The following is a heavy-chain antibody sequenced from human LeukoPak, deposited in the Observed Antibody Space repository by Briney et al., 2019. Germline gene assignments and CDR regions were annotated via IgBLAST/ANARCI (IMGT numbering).Heavy chain of an antibody. CDR3: ARGPPYRCSSTSCYFDY. D-gene: IGHD2-2*01. V-gene: IGHV4-34*01. Sequence: SSETLSLTCAVYGGSFSGYYWSWIRQPPGKGLEWIGEINHSGSTNYNPSLKSRVTISVDTSKNQFSLKLSSVTAADTAVHYCARGPPYRCSSTSCYFDYWGQGTLVTVSS. CDR1: GGSFSGYY. J-gene: IGHJ4*02. CDR2: INHSGST.